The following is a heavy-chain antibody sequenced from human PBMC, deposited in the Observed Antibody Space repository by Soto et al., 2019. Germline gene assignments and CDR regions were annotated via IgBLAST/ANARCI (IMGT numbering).Heavy chain of an antibody. CDR1: GFTFSSYA. CDR3: AKANLYYYDSSGYYVDY. J-gene: IGHJ4*02. D-gene: IGHD3-22*01. CDR2: ISGSGGST. V-gene: IGHV3-23*01. Sequence: GSLRLSCAASGFTFSSYAMSWVRQAPGKGLEWVSAISGSGGSTYYADSVKGRFTISRDNSKNTLYLQMNSLRAEDTAVYYCAKANLYYYDSSGYYVDYWGQGTLVTVSS.